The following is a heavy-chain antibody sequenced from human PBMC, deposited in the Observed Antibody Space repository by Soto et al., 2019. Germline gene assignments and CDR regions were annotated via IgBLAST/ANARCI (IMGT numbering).Heavy chain of an antibody. D-gene: IGHD1-26*01. CDR3: TRDIIRELDYYYYYGMDV. Sequence: ESGGGVVQPGRSLRLSCAASGFSFSNYAMHWVRQAPGKGLEWVAVISYDGSNKNYADSVKGRFTISRDNSKNTLYLQMYSLRAEDTAVFYCTRDIIRELDYYYYYGMDVWGQGTTVTVSS. CDR2: ISYDGSNK. J-gene: IGHJ6*02. V-gene: IGHV3-30-3*01. CDR1: GFSFSNYA.